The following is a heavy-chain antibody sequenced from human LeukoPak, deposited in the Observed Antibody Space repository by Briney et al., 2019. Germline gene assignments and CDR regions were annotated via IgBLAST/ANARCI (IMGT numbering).Heavy chain of an antibody. CDR2: INPSGGST. J-gene: IGHJ2*01. CDR3: ARGTDDPQSGNYVHTPHWYFDL. CDR1: GYTFTSYY. D-gene: IGHD1-26*01. V-gene: IGHV1-46*01. Sequence: VASVKVSCKASGYTFTSYYMHWVRQAPGQGLEWMGIINPSGGSTSYAQKFQGRVTMTRDTSTSTVYMELSSLRSEDTAVYYCARGTDDPQSGNYVHTPHWYFDLWGRGTLVTVSS.